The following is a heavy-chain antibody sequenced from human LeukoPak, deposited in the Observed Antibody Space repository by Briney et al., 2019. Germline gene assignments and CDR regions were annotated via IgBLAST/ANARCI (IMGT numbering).Heavy chain of an antibody. CDR2: ISYDGSNK. CDR1: GFTFSSYG. CDR3: AKVMRYSYGPFDY. Sequence: GRSLRLSCAASGFTFSSYGMHWVRQAPGKGLEWVAVISYDGSNKYYADSVKGRFTISRDNSKNTLYLQMNSLRAEDTAAYYCAKVMRYSYGPFDYWGQGTLVTVSS. J-gene: IGHJ4*02. D-gene: IGHD5-18*01. V-gene: IGHV3-30*18.